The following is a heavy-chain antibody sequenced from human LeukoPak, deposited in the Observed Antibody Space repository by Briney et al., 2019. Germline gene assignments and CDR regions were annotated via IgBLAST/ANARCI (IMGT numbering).Heavy chain of an antibody. Sequence: SVKVSCKASGGTFSSYAISWVRQAPGQGLEWMGGIIPIFGTANCAQKFQGRVTITADESTSTAYMELSSLRSEDTAVYYCARDRGIAVGYYYYYYYMDVWGKGTTVTVSS. CDR1: GGTFSSYA. D-gene: IGHD6-19*01. CDR3: ARDRGIAVGYYYYYYYMDV. CDR2: IIPIFGTA. V-gene: IGHV1-69*01. J-gene: IGHJ6*03.